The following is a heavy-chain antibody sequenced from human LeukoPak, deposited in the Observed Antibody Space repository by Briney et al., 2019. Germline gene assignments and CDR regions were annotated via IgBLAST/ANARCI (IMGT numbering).Heavy chain of an antibody. J-gene: IGHJ4*02. CDR1: GGSISSDSYF. V-gene: IGHV4-61*02. CDR2: IYTSGST. Sequence: SQTLSLTCTVSGGSISSDSYFWSWIRQPAGKGLEWIGRIYTSGSTNYNPSLKSRVTISLDTSKNHFSLNLSSVTAADTAVYYCAVGPPFEYWGQGTLVTVSS. CDR3: AVGPPFEY. D-gene: IGHD1-26*01.